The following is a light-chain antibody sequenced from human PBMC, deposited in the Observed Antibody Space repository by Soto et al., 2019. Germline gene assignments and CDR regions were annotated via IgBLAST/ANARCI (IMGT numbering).Light chain of an antibody. CDR1: QGISTTY. CDR2: GAS. Sequence: EIVLTQSPGTLSLSPGERVTLSCRASQGISTTYLAWYQHKPGQAPRLLIYGASNRATGIPDRFSGSGSGTDFTLTINRLEPEDFAVYYCQQYGSSPPRTCGQGTKVDIK. CDR3: QQYGSSPPRT. V-gene: IGKV3-20*01. J-gene: IGKJ1*01.